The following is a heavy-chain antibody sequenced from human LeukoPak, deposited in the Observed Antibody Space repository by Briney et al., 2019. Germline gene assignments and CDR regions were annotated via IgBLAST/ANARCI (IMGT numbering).Heavy chain of an antibody. CDR3: ARRSPYYDTSGYSGYFDS. CDR1: GFTFSSYW. D-gene: IGHD3-22*01. Sequence: GGSLRLSCAASGFTFSSYWMTWVRQAPGKGLEWVANIKQDGSEKYYVDSVKGRFTTSRDNAKNSVYLQMNSLRAEDTAVYYCARRSPYYDTSGYSGYFDSWGRGTLVTVSS. CDR2: IKQDGSEK. V-gene: IGHV3-7*01. J-gene: IGHJ4*02.